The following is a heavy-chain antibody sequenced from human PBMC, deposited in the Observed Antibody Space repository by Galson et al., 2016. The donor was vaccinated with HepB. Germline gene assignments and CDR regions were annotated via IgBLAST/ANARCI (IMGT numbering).Heavy chain of an antibody. Sequence: SLRLSCAASGFTFSAYGMHRVRQAPGKGLEWVAVIWHDGSNKYYADSVKGRFTISRDNSKNTLYLQMNSLRAEDTAVYYCARAFRYGFVTHYYGMDVWGQGTTVTVSS. CDR3: ARAFRYGFVTHYYGMDV. CDR2: IWHDGSNK. J-gene: IGHJ6*02. V-gene: IGHV3-33*01. D-gene: IGHD5-18*01. CDR1: GFTFSAYG.